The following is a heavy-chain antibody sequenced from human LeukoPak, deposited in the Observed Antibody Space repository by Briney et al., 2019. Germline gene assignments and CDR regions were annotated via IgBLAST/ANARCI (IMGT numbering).Heavy chain of an antibody. CDR1: GFTFDDYA. CDR2: IGGSGDTT. D-gene: IGHD3-3*01. Sequence: TGGSLRLSCAASGFTFDDYAMHWVRQAPGKGLGWVSAIGGSGDTTSYADSVKGRFTISRDNSKNTLYLQMNSLRAEDTAVHYCAKGTYYDFWSGYPRLDSWGQGTLVTVSA. J-gene: IGHJ4*02. CDR3: AKGTYYDFWSGYPRLDS. V-gene: IGHV3-23*01.